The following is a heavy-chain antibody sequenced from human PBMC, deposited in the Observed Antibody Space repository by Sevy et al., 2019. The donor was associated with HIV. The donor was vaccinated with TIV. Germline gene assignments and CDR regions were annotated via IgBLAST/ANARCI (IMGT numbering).Heavy chain of an antibody. D-gene: IGHD3-22*01. CDR1: GFTFSSYE. CDR3: ARGSYYYDSSGYPGYFQH. V-gene: IGHV3-48*03. CDR2: ISSSGSTL. Sequence: GGSLRLSCAASGFTFSSYEMNWVRQAPGKGLEWVSYISSSGSTLYYAASVKGRCTISRDNAKNSLYLQMNSLRAEDTAVYYCARGSYYYDSSGYPGYFQHWGQGTLVTVSS. J-gene: IGHJ1*01.